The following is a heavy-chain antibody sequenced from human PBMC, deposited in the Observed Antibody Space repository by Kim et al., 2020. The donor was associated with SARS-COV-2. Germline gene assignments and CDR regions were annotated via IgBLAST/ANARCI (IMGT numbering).Heavy chain of an antibody. Sequence: SETLSLTCAVYGGSFSGYYWSWIRQPPGKGLEWIGEINHSGSTNYNPSLKSRVTISVDTSKNQFSLKLSSVTAADTAVYYCARREYYDFWSGYYTNYYYYGMDVWGQGTTVTVSS. J-gene: IGHJ6*02. CDR2: INHSGST. CDR3: ARREYYDFWSGYYTNYYYYGMDV. V-gene: IGHV4-34*01. D-gene: IGHD3-3*01. CDR1: GGSFSGYY.